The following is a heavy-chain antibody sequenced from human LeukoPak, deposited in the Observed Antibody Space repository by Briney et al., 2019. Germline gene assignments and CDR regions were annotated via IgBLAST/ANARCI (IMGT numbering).Heavy chain of an antibody. CDR3: AKYPGGYPVPYYFDY. J-gene: IGHJ4*02. CDR2: ISGSGGST. CDR1: GFTFSSYA. Sequence: GGSLRLSCAASGFTFSSYAMGWVRQAPGKGLEWVSAISGSGGSTYYADSVKGRFTISRDNSKNTLYLQMNSLRAEDTAVYYCAKYPGGYPVPYYFDYWGQGTLVTVSS. V-gene: IGHV3-23*01. D-gene: IGHD3-22*01.